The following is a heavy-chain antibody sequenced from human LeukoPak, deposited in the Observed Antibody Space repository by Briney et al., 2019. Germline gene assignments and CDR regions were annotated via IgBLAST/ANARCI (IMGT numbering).Heavy chain of an antibody. CDR1: GGSFSGYY. Sequence: SETLSLTCAVYGGSFSGYYWSWIRQPPGKGLEWIGEINHSGSTNYNPSLKSRVTISVDTSKNQFSLKLSSVTAADTAVYYCARDRRNRADEQAPDYWGQGTLVTVSS. V-gene: IGHV4-34*01. D-gene: IGHD1-14*01. J-gene: IGHJ4*02. CDR2: INHSGST. CDR3: ARDRRNRADEQAPDY.